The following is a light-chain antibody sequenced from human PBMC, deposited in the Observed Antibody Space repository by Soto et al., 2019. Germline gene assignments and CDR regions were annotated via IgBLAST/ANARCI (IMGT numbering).Light chain of an antibody. Sequence: QPVLTQSPSASASLGASVKLTCTLSSGHSSYAIAWHQQQPEKGPRYLMKLNSDGSHSKGDGIPDRFSGSSSGAERYPTIASLQSEDEADYYCQTLGTGIQVFGGGTKLTVL. CDR1: SGHSSYA. CDR2: LNSDGSH. J-gene: IGLJ2*01. V-gene: IGLV4-69*01. CDR3: QTLGTGIQV.